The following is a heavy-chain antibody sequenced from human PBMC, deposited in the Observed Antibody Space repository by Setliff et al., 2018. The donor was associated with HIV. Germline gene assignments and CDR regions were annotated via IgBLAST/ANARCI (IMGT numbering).Heavy chain of an antibody. Sequence: GGSLRLSCAASGFTFNSYWMHWVRQAPGKGLMWASHINNDETITKYADSVKGRFTISRDNAKNSLYLQTSSLRAEDTAVYYCARVVAGSWGQGTLVTVSS. CDR3: ARVVAGS. CDR1: GFTFNSYW. J-gene: IGHJ5*02. V-gene: IGHV3-74*01. CDR2: INNDETIT. D-gene: IGHD6-19*01.